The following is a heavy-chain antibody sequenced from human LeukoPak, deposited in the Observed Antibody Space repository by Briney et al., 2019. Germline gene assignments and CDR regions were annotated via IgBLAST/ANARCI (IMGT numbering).Heavy chain of an antibody. J-gene: IGHJ4*02. V-gene: IGHV3-9*01. CDR3: ARDHRVNFDY. CDR1: GFTFDDYA. CDR2: ISWNSGSI. D-gene: IGHD3-10*01. Sequence: GGSLRLSCAASGFTFDDYAMHWVRQAPGKGLEWVSGISWNSGSIGYADSVKGRFTISRDNAKNTLYLQMNSLRAEDTAVYYCARDHRVNFDYWGQGTLVTVSS.